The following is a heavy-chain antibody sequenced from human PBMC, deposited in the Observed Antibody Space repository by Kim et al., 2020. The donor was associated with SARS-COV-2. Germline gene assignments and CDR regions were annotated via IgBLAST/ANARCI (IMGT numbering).Heavy chain of an antibody. Sequence: SVKGRFTISRDNTKNTVDLQMNSLRVDDTAEYYCARETGTLGAMNDAFDIWGQGTMVTVSS. V-gene: IGHV3-23*01. J-gene: IGHJ3*02. D-gene: IGHD1-26*01. CDR3: ARETGTLGAMNDAFDI.